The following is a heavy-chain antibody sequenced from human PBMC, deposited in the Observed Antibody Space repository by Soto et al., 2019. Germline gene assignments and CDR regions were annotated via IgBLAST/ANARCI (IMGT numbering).Heavy chain of an antibody. D-gene: IGHD1-7*01. CDR2: IRNIANSYTT. Sequence: EVQLVESGGDLVQPGGSLRLSCAVSGFTFSDHYMDWVRQAPGKGLEWVGRIRNIANSYTTDYAASVKGRFTISRDDSKNSLSLQTNSLKTEDTALYYCARRITGTPPADGGSWGQGTLVTVSS. CDR3: ARRITGTPPADGGS. CDR1: GFTFSDHY. V-gene: IGHV3-72*01. J-gene: IGHJ5*02.